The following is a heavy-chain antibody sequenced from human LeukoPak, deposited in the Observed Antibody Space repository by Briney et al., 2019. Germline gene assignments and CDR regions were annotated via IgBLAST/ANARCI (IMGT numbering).Heavy chain of an antibody. Sequence: GSLRLSCAASGFTFSSYAMSWVRQAPGKGLEWVSAISGSGGSTYYADSVKGRFTISRDNSKNTLYLQMNSLRAEDTAVYYCAKDGPSRDIVVVPAAILHWGQGTLVTVSS. J-gene: IGHJ4*02. CDR3: AKDGPSRDIVVVPAAILH. D-gene: IGHD2-2*01. V-gene: IGHV3-23*01. CDR2: ISGSGGST. CDR1: GFTFSSYA.